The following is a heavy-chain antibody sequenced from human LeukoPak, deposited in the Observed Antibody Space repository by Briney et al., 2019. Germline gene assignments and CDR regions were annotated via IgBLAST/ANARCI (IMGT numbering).Heavy chain of an antibody. CDR3: ARGHQYYDFWSGYKAWFDP. CDR1: GGSFSGYY. CDR2: INHSGSI. D-gene: IGHD3-3*01. V-gene: IGHV4-34*01. J-gene: IGHJ5*02. Sequence: SETLSLTCAVYGGSFSGYYWSWIRQPPGKGLEWIGEINHSGSINYNPSLKSRVTISVDTSKNQFSLKLSSVTAADTAVYYCARGHQYYDFWSGYKAWFDPWGQGTLVTVSS.